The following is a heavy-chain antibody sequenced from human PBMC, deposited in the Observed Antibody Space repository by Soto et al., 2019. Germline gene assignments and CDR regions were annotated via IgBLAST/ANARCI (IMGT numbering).Heavy chain of an antibody. J-gene: IGHJ4*02. CDR1: DYTFNTYW. CDR2: IFPSDSDT. Sequence: VQSGAEVRKAGESLNISCQTSDYTFNTYWIVWMRQVPGQSLEYLGMIFPSDSDTKSPPSFQGQVTMSADKSSRTVFLQWRSLKDSDTAIYYCARPCSNGGGFDLWGQGTPVSVSS. CDR3: ARPCSNGGGFDL. V-gene: IGHV5-51*03. D-gene: IGHD2-2*01.